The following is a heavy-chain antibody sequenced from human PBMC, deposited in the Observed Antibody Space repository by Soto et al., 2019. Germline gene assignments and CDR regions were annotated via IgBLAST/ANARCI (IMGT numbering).Heavy chain of an antibody. J-gene: IGHJ6*02. CDR2: IYYSGST. V-gene: IGHV4-39*01. CDR3: ARQGFGQLQGLVDV. Sequence: SETLSLTCTVSGGSISSSSFHWGWIRQPPGKGLEWIGSIYYSGSTYYSPSLKSRVTISVDTSKNQFSLKLSSVTAADTALYYCARQGFGQLQGLVDVWGPGTTVTVSS. CDR1: GGSISSSSFH. D-gene: IGHD3-10*01.